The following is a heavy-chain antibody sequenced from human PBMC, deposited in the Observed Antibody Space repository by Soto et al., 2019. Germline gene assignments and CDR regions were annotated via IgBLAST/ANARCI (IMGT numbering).Heavy chain of an antibody. CDR2: IFPGDSDT. CDR1: GYIFTSNW. V-gene: IGHV5-51*01. D-gene: IGHD6-19*01. Sequence: RGESLKISCKGSGYIFTSNWIAWVRQMPGKGLEWMGIIFPGDSDTTYSPSFQGQVTISADKFISTTYLQWSGLKASDTAMYYCARQDSRGYAYWGQGTVVTVSS. J-gene: IGHJ4*02. CDR3: ARQDSRGYAY.